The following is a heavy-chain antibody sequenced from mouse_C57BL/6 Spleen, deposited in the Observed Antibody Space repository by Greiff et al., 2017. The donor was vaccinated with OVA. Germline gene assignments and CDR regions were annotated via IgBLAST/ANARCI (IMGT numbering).Heavy chain of an antibody. CDR2: ISGGGGNT. CDR1: GFTFSSYT. J-gene: IGHJ4*01. Sequence: EVQLMESGGGLVKPGGSLKLSCAASGFTFSSYTMSWVRQTPGQRLEWVATISGGGGNTYYPDSVKGRFTLSRDNAKNTLYLQMSSLRSEDTALDDCARTPLRYYDSWDYAMDYWGQGTSVTVSS. D-gene: IGHD1-1*01. V-gene: IGHV5-9*01. CDR3: ARTPLRYYDSWDYAMDY.